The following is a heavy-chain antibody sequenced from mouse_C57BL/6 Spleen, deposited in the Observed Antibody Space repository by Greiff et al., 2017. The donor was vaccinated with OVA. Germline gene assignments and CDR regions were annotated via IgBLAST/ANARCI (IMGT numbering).Heavy chain of an antibody. CDR3: ARRASYGNGNAMDY. Sequence: VKLQESGAELVKPGASVKISCKASGYAFSSYWMNWVKQRPGKGLEWIGQIYPGDGDTNYNGKFKGKATLTADKSSSTAYMQLSSLTSEDSAVYFCARRASYGNGNAMDYWGQGTSVTVSS. CDR2: IYPGDGDT. J-gene: IGHJ4*01. V-gene: IGHV1-80*01. CDR1: GYAFSSYW. D-gene: IGHD2-10*01.